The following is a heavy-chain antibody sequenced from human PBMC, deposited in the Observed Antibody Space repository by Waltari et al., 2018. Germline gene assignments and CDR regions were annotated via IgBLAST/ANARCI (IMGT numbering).Heavy chain of an antibody. Sequence: EERLVESGGGLVKPGGALGLRCVALGIRFSALAMNWVRQAPGTGLEWLSSIGGTHSNIFYAESVRGRFTVSRDNSKNSLYLEMSNVRAEDTGLYYCTRDLYGSGGDWFDPWGQGTLVTVSS. CDR2: IGGTHSNI. V-gene: IGHV3-21*03. CDR1: GIRFSALA. D-gene: IGHD3-10*01. J-gene: IGHJ5*02. CDR3: TRDLYGSGGDWFDP.